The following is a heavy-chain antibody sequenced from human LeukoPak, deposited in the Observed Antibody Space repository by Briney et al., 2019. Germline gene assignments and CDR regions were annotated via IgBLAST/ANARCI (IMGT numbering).Heavy chain of an antibody. Sequence: GESLQISCKGSGYSFTSYWIGWVRQLPGKGLEWMGIIYPGDSDTRDSPSFQGQVTISADKSISTAYLQWSSLKTSDTAMYYCARLVGRFLEWLAAPDYYYYYMDVWGKGTTVTVSS. J-gene: IGHJ6*03. D-gene: IGHD3-3*01. CDR2: IYPGDSDT. V-gene: IGHV5-51*01. CDR1: GYSFTSYW. CDR3: ARLVGRFLEWLAAPDYYYYYMDV.